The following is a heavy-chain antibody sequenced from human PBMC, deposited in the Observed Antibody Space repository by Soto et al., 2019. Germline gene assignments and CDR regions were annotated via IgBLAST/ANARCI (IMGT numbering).Heavy chain of an antibody. CDR3: ARERPITMGRGVMSGGFDI. D-gene: IGHD3-10*01. CDR1: GDSISSGDYY. J-gene: IGHJ3*02. V-gene: IGHV4-30-4*01. Sequence: SETLSLTCSVSGDSISSGDYYWSWIRQSPGKGLEWIGFIYYSGSTYYNPSLKNRFTISVDTSKNQFSLKLSSVTVADTAVYFCARERPITMGRGVMSGGFDIWGQGTMVTVSS. CDR2: IYYSGST.